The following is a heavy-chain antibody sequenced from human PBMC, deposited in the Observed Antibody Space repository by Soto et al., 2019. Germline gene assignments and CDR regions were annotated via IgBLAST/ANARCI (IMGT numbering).Heavy chain of an antibody. D-gene: IGHD3-22*01. J-gene: IGHJ4*02. Sequence: ASVKVSCKASGYTNTIYGISWVRQAPGQGLEWMGWISAYNGNTNYAQKLQGRVTMTTDTSTSTAYMELRSLRSDDTALYYCARGDYYDSSGYSLVVFDYWGQGTLVTVSS. CDR1: GYTNTIYG. CDR2: ISAYNGNT. CDR3: ARGDYYDSSGYSLVVFDY. V-gene: IGHV1-18*01.